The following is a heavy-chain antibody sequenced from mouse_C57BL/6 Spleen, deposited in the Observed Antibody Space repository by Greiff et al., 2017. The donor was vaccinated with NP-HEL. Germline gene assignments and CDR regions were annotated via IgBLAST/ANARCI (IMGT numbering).Heavy chain of an antibody. J-gene: IGHJ1*03. D-gene: IGHD1-1*01. CDR2: IDPSDSYT. CDR1: GYTFTSYW. V-gene: IGHV1-59*01. Sequence: QVQLQQPGAELVRPGTSVKLSCKASGYTFTSYWMHWVKQRPGQGLEWIGVIDPSDSYTNYNQKFKGKATLTVDTSSSTAYMQLSSLTSEDSAVYYCARGGGLRSFYWYFDVWGTGTTVTVSS. CDR3: ARGGGLRSFYWYFDV.